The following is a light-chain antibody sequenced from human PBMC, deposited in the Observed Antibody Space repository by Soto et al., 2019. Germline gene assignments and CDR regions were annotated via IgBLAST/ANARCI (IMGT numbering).Light chain of an antibody. Sequence: EVVMTQSPATLSVSAGQRATLSCRASQSVDSNLAWYQQKPGQAPRLLIYRASTRAAGIPDTFSGSGSGTEFTLTTSRLQSEDFAVNYCQQYNDWQYNFGQRTKLDIK. CDR2: RAS. CDR1: QSVDSN. CDR3: QQYNDWQYN. J-gene: IGKJ2*01. V-gene: IGKV3-15*01.